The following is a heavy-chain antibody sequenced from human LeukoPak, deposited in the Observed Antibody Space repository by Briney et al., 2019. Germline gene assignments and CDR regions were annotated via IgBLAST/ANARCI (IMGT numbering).Heavy chain of an antibody. V-gene: IGHV1-69*05. CDR3: ARVTIGYYDSSGYYGW. D-gene: IGHD3-22*01. CDR2: IIPIFGTA. J-gene: IGHJ4*02. CDR1: GGTFSSYA. Sequence: SVKVSCKASGGTFSSYAISWVRQAPGQGLEWMGGIIPIFGTANYAQKSQGRVTITTDESTSTAYMELSSLRSEDTAVYYCARVTIGYYDSSGYYGWWGQGTLVTVSS.